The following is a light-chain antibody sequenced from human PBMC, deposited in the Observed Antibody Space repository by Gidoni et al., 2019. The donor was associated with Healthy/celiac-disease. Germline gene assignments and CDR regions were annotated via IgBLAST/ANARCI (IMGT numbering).Light chain of an antibody. CDR1: NIGSKS. J-gene: IGLJ2*01. CDR2: DDS. Sequence: SSVLPHPPSVSLAPGQTARITCGGNNIGSKSGHWYQQKPGQAPVLVVYDDSDRPSGIPERFSGSNSGNTATLTISRVEAGDEADDYCQVWDSSSDLGVVFGGGTKLTVL. CDR3: QVWDSSSDLGVV. V-gene: IGLV3-21*02.